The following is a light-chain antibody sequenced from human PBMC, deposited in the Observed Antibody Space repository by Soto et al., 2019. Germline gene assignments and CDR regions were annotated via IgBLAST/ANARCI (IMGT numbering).Light chain of an antibody. CDR2: EVI. J-gene: IGLJ3*02. CDR3: SSYTTSSTVV. CDR1: GGDIGAYNY. V-gene: IGLV2-14*01. Sequence: QSVLTQPASVSGSPGQSITISCAGTGGDIGAYNYVSWYQQHPGKAPKLMIYEVIRRPSGISNRFSGSKSGNTAPLTISTLQAEDEADYYCSSYTTSSTVVFGGGTKLTVL.